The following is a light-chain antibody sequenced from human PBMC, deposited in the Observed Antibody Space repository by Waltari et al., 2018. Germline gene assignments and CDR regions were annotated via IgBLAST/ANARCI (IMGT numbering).Light chain of an antibody. J-gene: IGLJ1*01. V-gene: IGLV2-14*01. CDR2: VVS. CDR1: SSDVGGYNY. Sequence: QSALTQPASVSGSPGQSITISCTGTSSDVGGYNYVSWYQQHPGKAPKLMIYVVSNRPSGVSNRFSGSKSGNTASLTISGLQAEDEADYYCSSYTSSSTRVFGTGTKVTVL. CDR3: SSYTSSSTRV.